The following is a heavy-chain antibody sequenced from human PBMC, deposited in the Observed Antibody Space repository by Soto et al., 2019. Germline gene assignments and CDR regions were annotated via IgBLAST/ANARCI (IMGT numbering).Heavy chain of an antibody. V-gene: IGHV4-59*08. CDR1: GGSISSYY. J-gene: IGHJ6*02. Sequence: PSETLSLTCTVSGGSISSYYWSWIRQPPGKGLEWIGYIYYSGSTNYNPSLKSRVTISVDTSKNQFSLKLSSVTAADTAVYYCARHLYYYDSSGYYPGGYYYYYGMDVWGQGTTVTVSS. CDR2: IYYSGST. D-gene: IGHD3-22*01. CDR3: ARHLYYYDSSGYYPGGYYYYYGMDV.